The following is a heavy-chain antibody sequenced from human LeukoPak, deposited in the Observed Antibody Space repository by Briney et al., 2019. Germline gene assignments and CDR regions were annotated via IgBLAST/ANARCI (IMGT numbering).Heavy chain of an antibody. CDR2: ISTYNDNT. Sequence: RASVKVSCKASGYSFKSNGISWLRQAPGQGLEWMGWISTYNDNTKYAQKFQGRVTMTTDTSTSTAYMELRSLRSDDTAVYYCARLGYASTWSWFDPWGQGTLVTVSS. CDR1: GYSFKSNG. V-gene: IGHV1-18*01. CDR3: ARLGYASTWSWFDP. J-gene: IGHJ5*02. D-gene: IGHD6-13*01.